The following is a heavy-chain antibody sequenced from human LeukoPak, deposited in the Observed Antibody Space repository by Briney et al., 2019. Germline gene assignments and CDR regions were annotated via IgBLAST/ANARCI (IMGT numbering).Heavy chain of an antibody. J-gene: IGHJ3*02. CDR3: ARDHHPFGDYGDHEGYAFDI. D-gene: IGHD4-17*01. CDR1: GFSVNNNY. V-gene: IGHV3-66*01. Sequence: QPGGSLRLSCTASGFSVNNNYISWVRQAPGRGLEWVSVIYSGDTTFYADSVKDRFTISRDNSKNTVYLQMNSLRAEDTAVYYCARDHHPFGDYGDHEGYAFDIWGQGTMVTVSS. CDR2: IYSGDTT.